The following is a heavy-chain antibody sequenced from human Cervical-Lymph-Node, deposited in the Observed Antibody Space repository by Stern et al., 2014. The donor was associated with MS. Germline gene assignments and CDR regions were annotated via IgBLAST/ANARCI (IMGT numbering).Heavy chain of an antibody. CDR1: GGTFRRYA. V-gene: IGHV1-69*06. J-gene: IGHJ6*02. D-gene: IGHD4-11*01. Sequence: QVQLMQSGAEVKKPGASVTVSCKAAGGTFRRYAVSWGREAPGQGIEWMGGIIHIIGKANYAPKFQGRLKIDAETYPRTDYMELNSLRSVDAAVYYCARETREARCFDNSANAHRGMEVWGQGTTVTVSS. CDR2: IIHIIGKA. CDR3: ARETREARCFDNSANAHRGMEV.